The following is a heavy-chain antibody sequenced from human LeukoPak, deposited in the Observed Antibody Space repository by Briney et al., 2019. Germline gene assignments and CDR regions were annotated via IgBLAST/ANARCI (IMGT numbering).Heavy chain of an antibody. CDR2: IKSKTDGVTT. CDR3: NTIDYTSSLYYYYGMDV. Sequence: GGALRLSCAASGFTFSKAWLSGVRQARGEGRELVGRIKSKTDGVTTEYDEPVKGRINMSRDHAQNTRYQQMNRLKTEDTAVYYCNTIDYTSSLYYYYGMDVWGQGTTVTVSS. CDR1: GFTFSKAW. D-gene: IGHD6-6*01. J-gene: IGHJ6*02. V-gene: IGHV3-15*01.